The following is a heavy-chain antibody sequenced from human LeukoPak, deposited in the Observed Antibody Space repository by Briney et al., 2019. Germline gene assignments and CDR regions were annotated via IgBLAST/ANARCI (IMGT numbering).Heavy chain of an antibody. CDR3: AREGAVAGFDY. CDR1: GYTFTNYY. V-gene: IGHV1-46*01. Sequence: WASVTVSCKASGYTFTNYYIHWVRQAPGQGLEWMGIINPRGGVTSYARKFQGRVSMTRDTSTSTVNMEVSSLTSDDTAVFYCAREGAVAGFDYWGQGTLVIVSS. D-gene: IGHD6-19*01. CDR2: INPRGGVT. J-gene: IGHJ4*02.